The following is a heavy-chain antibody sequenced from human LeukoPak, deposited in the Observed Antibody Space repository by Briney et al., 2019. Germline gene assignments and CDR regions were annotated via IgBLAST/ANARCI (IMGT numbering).Heavy chain of an antibody. Sequence: ASVKVSCKASGYTFTSYDINWVRQATGQGLEWMGRINPNSGGTNYAQKFQGRVTMTRDTSISTAYMELSRLRSDDTAVYYCAALRGYSYGYSGYWGQGTLVTVSS. CDR3: AALRGYSYGYSGY. J-gene: IGHJ4*02. CDR2: INPNSGGT. V-gene: IGHV1-2*06. D-gene: IGHD5-18*01. CDR1: GYTFTSYD.